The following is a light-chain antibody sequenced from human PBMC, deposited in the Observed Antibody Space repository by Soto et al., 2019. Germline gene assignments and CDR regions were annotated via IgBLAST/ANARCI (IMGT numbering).Light chain of an antibody. CDR2: DVS. CDR1: SSDVGGYNY. CDR3: SSYPSSSTVV. J-gene: IGLJ3*02. Sequence: QSALTQPASVSGSPGQSITISCTGTSSDVGGYNYVSWYQQLPGKAPRLIIYDVSNRPSGLSYRFSGSKSGSTASLTISGLQAEDEADYYCSSYPSSSTVVFGGGTQLTVL. V-gene: IGLV2-14*03.